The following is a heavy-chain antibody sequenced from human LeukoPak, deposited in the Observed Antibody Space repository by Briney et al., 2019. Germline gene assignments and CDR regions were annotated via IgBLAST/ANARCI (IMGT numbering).Heavy chain of an antibody. CDR3: ARYGYSGLRGMDV. D-gene: IGHD5-12*01. CDR1: GGSISSGSHY. CDR2: TSYTGST. J-gene: IGHJ6*02. Sequence: SQTLFLTGTVSGGSISSGSHYWSWIRQPPGKGLEWIGYTSYTGSTYYYPSLKSRLTIPVDTSENQFSLNLSSVTAADTAVYYCARYGYSGLRGMDVWGQASKLSVSS. V-gene: IGHV4-31*03.